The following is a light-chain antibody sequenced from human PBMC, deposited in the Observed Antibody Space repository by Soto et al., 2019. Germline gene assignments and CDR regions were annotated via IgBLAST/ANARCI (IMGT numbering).Light chain of an antibody. CDR3: GSYASGSVYV. CDR1: SSDVGAFNY. CDR2: EVG. Sequence: QSVLTQPASVSGSPGQSITISCTGTSSDVGAFNYVSWYLQYPGKAPKLMIYEVGNRPSGVSNRFSGSKSGNTASLTISGLQAEDEADYYCGSYASGSVYVFGTGTKLTVL. J-gene: IGLJ1*01. V-gene: IGLV2-14*01.